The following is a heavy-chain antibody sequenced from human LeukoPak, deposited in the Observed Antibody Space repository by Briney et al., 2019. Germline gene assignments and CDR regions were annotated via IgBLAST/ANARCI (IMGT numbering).Heavy chain of an antibody. V-gene: IGHV4-31*03. CDR3: ARWHGYSYGYRAYFDY. CDR1: GVSISSGGYY. Sequence: PSQTLSLACTVSGVSISSGGYYWSWIRQHPGKGLEWIGYIYYSGSTYYNPSLKSRVTISVDTSKNQFSLKLSSVTAADTAVYYCARWHGYSYGYRAYFDYWGQGTLVTVSS. D-gene: IGHD5-18*01. CDR2: IYYSGST. J-gene: IGHJ4*02.